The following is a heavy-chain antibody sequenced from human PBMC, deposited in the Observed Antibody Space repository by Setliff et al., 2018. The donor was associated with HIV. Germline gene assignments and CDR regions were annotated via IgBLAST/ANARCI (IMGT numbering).Heavy chain of an antibody. D-gene: IGHD3-9*01. CDR2: VNAGNGNT. CDR1: GDTFTNYA. Sequence: ASVKVSCKASGDTFTNYAMHWVRQAPGQRLEWMGWVNAGNGNTKYSQEFQGRVTITRDTSASTAYMELSSLRSEDTAVYYCARSIRTGSIYGSDAFDLWGQGTMVTVSS. J-gene: IGHJ3*01. V-gene: IGHV1-3*03. CDR3: ARSIRTGSIYGSDAFDL.